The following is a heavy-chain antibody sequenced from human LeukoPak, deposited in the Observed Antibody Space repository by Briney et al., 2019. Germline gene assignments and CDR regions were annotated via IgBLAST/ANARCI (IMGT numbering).Heavy chain of an antibody. CDR2: ISDSGGRT. J-gene: IGHJ4*02. CDR1: GITLSNYG. D-gene: IGHD3-16*01. Sequence: GGSLRLSCAVSGITLSNYGMSWVRQAPGKGLEWVAGISDSGGRTNYADSVKGRFTISRDNPKNTLYLQMNSLRAEDTAVYFCAKRGIVIRVILVGFHKQAYYFDSWGQGALVTVSS. CDR3: AKRGIVIRVILVGFHKQAYYFDS. V-gene: IGHV3-23*01.